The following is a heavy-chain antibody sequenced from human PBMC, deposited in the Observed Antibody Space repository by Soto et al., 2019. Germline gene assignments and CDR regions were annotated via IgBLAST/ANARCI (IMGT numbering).Heavy chain of an antibody. CDR3: ARDSTSSYFYGLNV. CDR2: IYYSGST. Sequence: SETLSLTCTVSGVSISPYSWSWIRQPPGKGLEWIGNIYYSGSTYYKPSLKSRVTISLDTSNNQFSLKLTSVIAADTAVYYCARDSTSSYFYGLNVWGQGTTVTVSS. V-gene: IGHV4-59*01. CDR1: GVSISPYS. D-gene: IGHD2-2*01. J-gene: IGHJ6*02.